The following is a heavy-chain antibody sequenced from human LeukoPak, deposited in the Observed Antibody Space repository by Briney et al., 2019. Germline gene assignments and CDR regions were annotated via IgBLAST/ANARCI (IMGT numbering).Heavy chain of an antibody. CDR3: ARDLGGYPFFMDV. CDR2: LDESGRP. CDR1: GGSIRSGRHH. V-gene: IGHV4-39*07. D-gene: IGHD2-15*01. J-gene: IGHJ6*03. Sequence: SETLSLTCSVSGGSIRSGRHHWAWVRQPPGKGLEFIGSLDESGRPYYNAPLKSRVTISEDSSGKQFSLNLSSVTAADTAVYFCARDLGGYPFFMDVWGREPTVIVPS.